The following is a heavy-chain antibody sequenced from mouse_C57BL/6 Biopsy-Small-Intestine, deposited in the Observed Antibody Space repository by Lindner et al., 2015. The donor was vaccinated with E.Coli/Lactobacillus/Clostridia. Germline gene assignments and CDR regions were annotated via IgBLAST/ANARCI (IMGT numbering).Heavy chain of an antibody. CDR1: GYTFTGCW. J-gene: IGHJ2*01. Sequence: VQLQESGAELARPGASVKLSCKATGYTFTGCWIDWVKQRPGHGLEWIGEILPGSDDTNFNEKFKGKASFTAVTSSNTAYMQLSSLTTEDSAIYFCVRRPFDYWGQGTTLTVST. CDR3: VRRPFDY. V-gene: IGHV1-9*01. CDR2: ILPGSDDT.